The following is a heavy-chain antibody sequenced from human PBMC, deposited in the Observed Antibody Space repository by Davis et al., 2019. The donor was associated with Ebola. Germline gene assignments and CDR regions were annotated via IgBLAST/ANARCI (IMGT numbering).Heavy chain of an antibody. D-gene: IGHD5-12*01. V-gene: IGHV4-34*01. CDR2: INHSGST. CDR3: ARGSRQWLRSMGY. CDR1: GGSFSGYY. Sequence: MPSETLSLTCAVYGGSFSGYYWSWIRQPPGKGLEWIGEINHSGSTYYNPSLKSRVTISVDTSKNQFSLKLRSVTAADTAVYYCARGSRQWLRSMGYWGQGTLVTVSS. J-gene: IGHJ4*02.